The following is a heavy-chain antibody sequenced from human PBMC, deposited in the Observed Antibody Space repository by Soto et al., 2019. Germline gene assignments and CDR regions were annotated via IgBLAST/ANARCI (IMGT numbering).Heavy chain of an antibody. V-gene: IGHV3-30*03. CDR1: GFAFISYG. D-gene: IGHD2-8*01. J-gene: IGHJ4*02. CDR3: ASGTNGAFFVY. CDR2: ISPDGSEK. Sequence: GGSLRLSCAGSGFAFISYGLHWVRQAPGKGLEWVAIISPDGSEKYYADSVKGRFTISRDNSKNSLYLQMNSLRAEDTAVYYCASGTNGAFFVYWGQGILVTVSS.